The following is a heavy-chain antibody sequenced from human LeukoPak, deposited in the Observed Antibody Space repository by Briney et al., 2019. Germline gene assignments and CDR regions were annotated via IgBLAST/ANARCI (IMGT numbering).Heavy chain of an antibody. CDR1: GYSFTSYW. D-gene: IGHD2-2*01. V-gene: IGHV5-51*01. CDR3: ARLNAGVSYYYYGMDV. J-gene: IGHJ6*02. Sequence: GESLKISCKGSGYSFTSYWIGWVRPMPGKGLEWMGIIYPGDSDTRYSPSFQGQVTISADKSISTAYLQWSSLKASDTAMYYCARLNAGVSYYYYGMDVWGQGTTVTVSS. CDR2: IYPGDSDT.